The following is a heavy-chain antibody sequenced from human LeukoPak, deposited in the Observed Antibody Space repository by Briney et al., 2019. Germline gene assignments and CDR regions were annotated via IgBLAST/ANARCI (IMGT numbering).Heavy chain of an antibody. D-gene: IGHD3-10*01. CDR1: GFTFSSYG. Sequence: GGSLRLSCAASGFTFSSYGMHWVRQAPGKGLEWVAFIRYDGSNKYYADSVKGRFTISRDNSKNTLYLQMNSLRAEDTAVYYCARVKPLLLWFGELFRWGQGTLVTVSS. J-gene: IGHJ4*02. CDR3: ARVKPLLLWFGELFR. V-gene: IGHV3-30*02. CDR2: IRYDGSNK.